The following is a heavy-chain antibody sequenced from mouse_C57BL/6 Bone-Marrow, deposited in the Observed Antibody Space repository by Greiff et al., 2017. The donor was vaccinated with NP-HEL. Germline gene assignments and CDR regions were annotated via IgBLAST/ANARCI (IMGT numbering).Heavy chain of an antibody. CDR2: IDPSDSYT. J-gene: IGHJ3*01. CDR1: GYTFTSYW. D-gene: IGHD1-1*01. CDR3: ASRDYYGSRGFAY. Sequence: VQLQQPGAGLVKPGASVKLSCKASGYTFTSYWMQWVKQRPGQGLEWIGEIDPSDSYTNYNQKFKGKATLTVDTSSSTAYMQLSSLTSEDSAVYYCASRDYYGSRGFAYWGQGTLVTVSA. V-gene: IGHV1-50*01.